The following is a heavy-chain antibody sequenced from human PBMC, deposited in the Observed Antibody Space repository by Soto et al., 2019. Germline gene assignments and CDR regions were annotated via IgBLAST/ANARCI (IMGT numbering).Heavy chain of an antibody. J-gene: IGHJ3*02. Sequence: EVQVLESGGGLVQPGGSLRLSCAASGFTFSSYAMSWVRQAPGKGLEWVSAISGSGGSTYYADSVKGRFTISRDNSKNTLYLQVNSLTAEDTAVYFCAKAIRASSYGWEAFDIWGQGTMVTVSS. CDR1: GFTFSSYA. V-gene: IGHV3-23*01. CDR2: ISGSGGST. CDR3: AKAIRASSYGWEAFDI. D-gene: IGHD5-18*01.